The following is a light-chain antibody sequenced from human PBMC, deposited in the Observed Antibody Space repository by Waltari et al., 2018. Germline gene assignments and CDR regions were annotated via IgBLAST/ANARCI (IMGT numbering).Light chain of an antibody. CDR2: DVS. CDR1: QSISSN. J-gene: IGKJ3*01. CDR3: QHRGNFFT. V-gene: IGKV3-11*01. Sequence: EIVLTQSPATLSLSPGGRATLSCRASQSISSNVAWYQQKPGQAPRLLIYDVSNRAAGIPDRFSCSGSGTDFTLTISSLEPEDFAVYYCQHRGNFFTFGPGTKVDIK.